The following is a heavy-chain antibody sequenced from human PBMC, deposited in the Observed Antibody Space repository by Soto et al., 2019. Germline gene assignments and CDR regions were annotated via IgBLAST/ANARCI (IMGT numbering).Heavy chain of an antibody. CDR2: VYYSGST. V-gene: IGHV4-59*08. D-gene: IGHD3-3*01. CDR1: GDSISSHY. CDR3: ARSFYDFWSGDYYFYMHV. J-gene: IGHJ6*03. Sequence: SVTLSLNCTVTGDSISSHYWSWIRQPPGKGLEWIGYVYYSGSTNYNPSLKSRVTISIDTSKSQFSLKLSSVTAADTAVYYCARSFYDFWSGDYYFYMHVWGNGTTVT.